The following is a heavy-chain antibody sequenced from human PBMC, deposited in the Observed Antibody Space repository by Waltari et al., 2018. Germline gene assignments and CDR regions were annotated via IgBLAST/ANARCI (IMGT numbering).Heavy chain of an antibody. D-gene: IGHD5-18*01. Sequence: EVQLVESGGGLVQPGGSLRLSCAASGFTFSSYEMNWVRQAPGKGLEWVSYISSSGSTIYNADSVKGRFTISRDNAKNSLYLQMNSLRAEDTAVYYCARVGIQLWLHAFDIWGQGTMVTVSS. CDR1: GFTFSSYE. J-gene: IGHJ3*02. V-gene: IGHV3-48*03. CDR2: ISSSGSTI. CDR3: ARVGIQLWLHAFDI.